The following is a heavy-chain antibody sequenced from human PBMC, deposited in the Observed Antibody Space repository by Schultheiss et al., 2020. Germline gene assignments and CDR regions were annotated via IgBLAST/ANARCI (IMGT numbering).Heavy chain of an antibody. D-gene: IGHD6-13*01. CDR1: GGSFSGYY. CDR3: ARVSSSWSYFDY. V-gene: IGHV4-34*01. CDR2: INHSGST. Sequence: SETLSLTCAVYGGSFSGYYWSWIRQPPGKGLEWIGEINHSGSTNYNPSLKSRVTISVDTSKNQFSLKLSSVTAADTAVYYCARVSSSWSYFDYWGQGTLVTV. J-gene: IGHJ4*02.